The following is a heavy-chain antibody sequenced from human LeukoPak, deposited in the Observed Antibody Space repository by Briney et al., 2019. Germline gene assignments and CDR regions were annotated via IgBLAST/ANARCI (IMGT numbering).Heavy chain of an antibody. CDR2: ISGSDGST. CDR1: GFTFSSYA. D-gene: IGHD2-2*01. V-gene: IGHV3-23*01. J-gene: IGHJ4*02. CDR3: AKVETSGGANCYALDY. Sequence: PGGSLRLSCAASGFTFSSYAMTWVRQAPDKGLEWASAISGSDGSTYYADSVKGRFTISRDDSQNTLYLQMNSLSAEDTAVYYCAKVETSGGANCYALDYWGQGTLVTVSS.